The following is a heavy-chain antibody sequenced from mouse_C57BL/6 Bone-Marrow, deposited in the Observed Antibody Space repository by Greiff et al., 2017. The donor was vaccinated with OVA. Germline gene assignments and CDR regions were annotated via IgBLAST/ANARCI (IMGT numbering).Heavy chain of an antibody. CDR1: GFNIKNTY. Sequence: EVKLVESVAELVRPGASVKLSCTASGFNIKNTYMHWVKQRPEQGLEWIGRIDPANGNTKYAPKFQGKATITADTSSNTAYLQLSSLTSEDTAIYYCVRDYYGSSSYFDYWGQGTTLTVSS. CDR3: VRDYYGSSSYFDY. CDR2: IDPANGNT. D-gene: IGHD1-1*01. V-gene: IGHV14-3*01. J-gene: IGHJ2*01.